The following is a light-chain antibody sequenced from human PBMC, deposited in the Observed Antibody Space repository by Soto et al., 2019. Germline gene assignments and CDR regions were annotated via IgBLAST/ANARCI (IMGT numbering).Light chain of an antibody. V-gene: IGKV3-20*01. CDR3: QYYTSSPWT. CDR1: QSVSPRY. J-gene: IGKJ1*01. CDR2: GAS. Sequence: VLTQSPGTLSLSPGERATLSCWASQSVSPRYLGWYQQHPGQAPRLLIYGASSRATGTPARFSGSGSGTDFTLTISRLEPEDFAVYYCQYYTSSPWTFGQGTKVEIK.